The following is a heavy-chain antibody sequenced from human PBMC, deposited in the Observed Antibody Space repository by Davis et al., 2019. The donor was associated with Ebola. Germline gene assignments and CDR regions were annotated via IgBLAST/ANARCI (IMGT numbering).Heavy chain of an antibody. D-gene: IGHD2-15*01. V-gene: IGHV1-18*01. CDR2: ISAYNGNT. Sequence: GESLKISCAASGFTFTSYGISWVRQAPGQGLEWMGWISAYNGNTNYAQKLQGRVTMTTDTSTSTAYMELRSLRSDDTAVYYCARDLFPLVVVVAATSAFDIWGQGTMVTVSS. J-gene: IGHJ3*02. CDR3: ARDLFPLVVVVAATSAFDI. CDR1: GFTFTSYG.